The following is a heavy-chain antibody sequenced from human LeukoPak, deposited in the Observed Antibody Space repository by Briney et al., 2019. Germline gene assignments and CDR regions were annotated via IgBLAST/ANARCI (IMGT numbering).Heavy chain of an antibody. V-gene: IGHV4-30-2*01. CDR1: VGPISSGGYS. CDR3: ARASQWLGSRWFDP. D-gene: IGHD6-19*01. Sequence: TLSLTCAVSVGPISSGGYSWSWIRQPPAKGLDWIGYSYHSGSTYYNPSRKSRVTISVECSKTRFSLKLTSVTAADTPVYYCARASQWLGSRWFDPWGQQTLLTVSS. J-gene: IGHJ5*02. CDR2: SYHSGST.